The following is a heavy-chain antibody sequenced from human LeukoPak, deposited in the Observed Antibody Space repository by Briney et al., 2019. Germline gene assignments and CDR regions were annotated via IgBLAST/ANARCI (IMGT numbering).Heavy chain of an antibody. D-gene: IGHD3-9*01. CDR3: AREGLRYPGYYYMDV. Sequence: SQTLSLTCTVSGGAISSGSYYWSWIRQPPGKGLEWIGRIYTSGSTNYNPSLKSRVTISVDTSKNQFSLKLSSVTAADTAVYYRAREGLRYPGYYYMDVWGKGTTVTVSS. J-gene: IGHJ6*03. V-gene: IGHV4-61*02. CDR2: IYTSGST. CDR1: GGAISSGSYY.